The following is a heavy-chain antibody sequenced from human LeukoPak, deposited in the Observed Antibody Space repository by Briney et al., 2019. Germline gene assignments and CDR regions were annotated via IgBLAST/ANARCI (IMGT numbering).Heavy chain of an antibody. J-gene: IGHJ3*02. D-gene: IGHD3-22*01. CDR1: GGSIGSYY. CDR2: IYYSGST. V-gene: IGHV4-59*01. CDR3: ASGIPYYYDSSGHDAFDI. Sequence: SETLSLTCTVSGGSIGSYYWSWIRQPPGKGLEWIGYIYYSGSTNYNPSLKSRVTISVDTSKNQFSLKLSSVTAADTAVYYCASGIPYYYDSSGHDAFDIWGQGTMVTVSS.